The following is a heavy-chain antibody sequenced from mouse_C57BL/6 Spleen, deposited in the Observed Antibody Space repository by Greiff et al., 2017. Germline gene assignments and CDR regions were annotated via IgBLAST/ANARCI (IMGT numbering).Heavy chain of an antibody. CDR1: GFTFSDYG. CDR3: ARGYFDV. J-gene: IGHJ1*03. V-gene: IGHV5-17*01. CDR2: ISSGSSTI. Sequence: EVQGVESGGGLVKPGGFLKLSCAASGFTFSDYGMHWVRQAPEKGLEWVAYISSGSSTIYYADTVKGRFTISRDNAKDTLFLQMTSLRSEDTAMYYCARGYFDVWGTGTTVTVSS.